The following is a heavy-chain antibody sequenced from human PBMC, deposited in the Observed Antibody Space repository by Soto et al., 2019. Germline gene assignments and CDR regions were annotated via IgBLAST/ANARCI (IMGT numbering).Heavy chain of an antibody. V-gene: IGHV5-10-1*01. J-gene: IGHJ3*02. CDR2: IDPSDSYT. Sequence: GESLKISCKGSGYSFTSYWISWVRQMPGKGLEWMGRIDPSDSYTNYSPSFQGHVTISADKSISTAYLQWSSLKASDTAMYYCPPHLPYCGGHCYSGDHILGQGTMITVSS. D-gene: IGHD2-21*02. CDR3: PPHLPYCGGHCYSGDHI. CDR1: GYSFTSYW.